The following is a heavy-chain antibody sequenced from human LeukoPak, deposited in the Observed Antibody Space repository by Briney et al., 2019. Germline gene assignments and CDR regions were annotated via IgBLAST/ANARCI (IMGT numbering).Heavy chain of an antibody. V-gene: IGHV1-46*03. Sequence: ASVKVSCKASGGTFSSYAISWVRQAPGQGLEWMGIINPSGGSTSYAQKFQGRVTMTRDTSTSTVYMELSSLRSEDTAVYYCARSPGGVGDFDYWGQGTLVTVSS. CDR3: ARSPGGVGDFDY. J-gene: IGHJ4*02. CDR1: GGTFSSYA. D-gene: IGHD1-26*01. CDR2: INPSGGST.